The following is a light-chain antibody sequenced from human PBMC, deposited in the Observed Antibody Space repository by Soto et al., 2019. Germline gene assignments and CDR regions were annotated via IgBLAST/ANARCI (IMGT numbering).Light chain of an antibody. CDR2: GAS. CDR1: QSVSSN. J-gene: IGKJ1*01. CDR3: QHYKNWPRM. V-gene: IGKV3-15*01. Sequence: EIVMTQSPATLSVSPGERSTLSCRASQSVSSNLAWYQQKPGQAPRLLIYGASTRATGISARFSGSGSGTEFTLTISSLQSEDFAVYYCQHYKNWPRMFGQGTKVEIK.